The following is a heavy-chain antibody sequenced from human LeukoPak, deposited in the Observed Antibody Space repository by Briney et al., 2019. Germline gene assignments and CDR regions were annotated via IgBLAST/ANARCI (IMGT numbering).Heavy chain of an antibody. CDR3: ARRAIFGVVPNRGFDP. J-gene: IGHJ5*02. D-gene: IGHD3-3*01. V-gene: IGHV4-59*01. CDR2: IYYSGST. Sequence: SETLSLTCTVSGGSISSYYWSWIRQPPGKGLEWIGYIYYSGSTNYNPSLKSRVTISVDTSKNQFSLKLSSVTAADTAVYYCARRAIFGVVPNRGFDPWGQGTLVTVSS. CDR1: GGSISSYY.